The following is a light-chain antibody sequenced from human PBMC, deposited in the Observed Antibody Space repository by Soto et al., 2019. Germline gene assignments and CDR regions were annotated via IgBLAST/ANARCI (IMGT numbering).Light chain of an antibody. CDR1: RSVDTD. V-gene: IGKV3-15*01. J-gene: IGKJ1*01. CDR2: ATS. Sequence: EILMTQSPATLSVSPGDSATLSCRASRSVDTDLAWYQQKPGQAPRLLVFATSARATGVPDRFRGSRSGTDFTLTISSRQPEDSATYYCHQYYNRPPWTFGQGTKVDIK. CDR3: HQYYNRPPWT.